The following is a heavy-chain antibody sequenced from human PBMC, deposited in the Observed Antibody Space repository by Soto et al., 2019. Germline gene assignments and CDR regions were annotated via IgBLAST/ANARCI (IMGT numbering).Heavy chain of an antibody. Sequence: GGSLRLSCAASGFIFTNYAMNWVRQAPGKGLEWVSVIGGRGNSAYYADSVQGRFTISRDNSKNTLSLQMSSLTADDTAIYYCVRAGRGSFDFWGRGTMVTVSS. CDR1: GFIFTNYA. J-gene: IGHJ3*01. D-gene: IGHD5-12*01. CDR3: VRAGRGSFDF. CDR2: IGGRGNSA. V-gene: IGHV3-23*01.